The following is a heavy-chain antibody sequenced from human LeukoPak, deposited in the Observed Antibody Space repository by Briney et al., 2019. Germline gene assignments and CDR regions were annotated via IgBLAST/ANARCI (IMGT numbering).Heavy chain of an antibody. D-gene: IGHD1-26*01. Sequence: GGSLRLSCAASGFILSSYSMTWVRQAPGKGLEWISYISGDSGSIYYGDSVKGRFTISRDNAKNSLYLQMNSLRAEDTAVYYFARGADGRYALFDYWGQGTLVTVSS. CDR2: ISGDSGSI. V-gene: IGHV3-48*01. CDR1: GFILSSYS. CDR3: ARGADGRYALFDY. J-gene: IGHJ4*02.